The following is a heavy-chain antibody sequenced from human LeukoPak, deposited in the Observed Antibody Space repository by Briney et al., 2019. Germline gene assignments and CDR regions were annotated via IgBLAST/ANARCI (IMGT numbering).Heavy chain of an antibody. Sequence: PGGSLRLSCTTPGFTFSSYAMHWVRQAPGKGLEWVSSISSTTSYIYYADSVKGRFTISRDNAKNSLYLQMNSLRAEDTAVYYCAKTSMVMNFDHWGQGTLVTVSS. J-gene: IGHJ4*02. V-gene: IGHV3-21*01. CDR2: ISSTTSYI. CDR3: AKTSMVMNFDH. D-gene: IGHD5-18*01. CDR1: GFTFSSYA.